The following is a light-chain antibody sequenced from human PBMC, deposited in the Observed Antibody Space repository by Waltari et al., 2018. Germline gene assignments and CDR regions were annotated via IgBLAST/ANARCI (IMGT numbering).Light chain of an antibody. Sequence: DIQMTKSTSTLSASVGERDTITCRASQSISSWLAWYQQKPGKAPKLLIYKTSSLESGVPSRFSGSGSGTEFTLTISSLQPDDFATYYCQQYNTYWTFGQGTKVEIK. CDR3: QQYNTYWT. V-gene: IGKV1-5*03. CDR2: KTS. J-gene: IGKJ1*01. CDR1: QSISSW.